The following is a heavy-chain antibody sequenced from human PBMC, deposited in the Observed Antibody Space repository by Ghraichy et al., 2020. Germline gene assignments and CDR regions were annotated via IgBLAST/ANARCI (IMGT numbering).Heavy chain of an antibody. J-gene: IGHJ6*02. CDR1: GYTFTTYV. Sequence: ASVKVSCKVSGYTFTTYVISWVRQAPGHGLEWMGWISGDNETTSYAQKLQGRVTMTTDTSTSTAYMEVRSLRSDDTAVYYCARDGPTGNVRPYYYYGMDVWGQGTTVTVSS. CDR2: ISGDNETT. V-gene: IGHV1-18*04. CDR3: ARDGPTGNVRPYYYYGMDV. D-gene: IGHD1-1*01.